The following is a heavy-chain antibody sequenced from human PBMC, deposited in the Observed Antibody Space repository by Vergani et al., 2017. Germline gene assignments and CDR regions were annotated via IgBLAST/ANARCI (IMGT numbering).Heavy chain of an antibody. CDR1: GGSISSYY. CDR2: IYYSGST. CDR3: AKDYGSGNRQRGMDV. D-gene: IGHD3-10*01. Sequence: QVQLQQWGAGLLKPSETLSLTCTVSGGSISSYYWSWIRQPPGKGLEWIGYIYYSGSTNYNPSLKSRVTISVDTSKNQFSLKLSSVTAADTAVYYCAKDYGSGNRQRGMDVWGQGP. V-gene: IGHV4-59*01. J-gene: IGHJ6*02.